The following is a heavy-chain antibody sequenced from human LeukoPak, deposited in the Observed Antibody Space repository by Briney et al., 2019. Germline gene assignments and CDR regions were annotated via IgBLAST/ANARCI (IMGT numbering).Heavy chain of an antibody. CDR3: AKDSTRYSGSYGSFDI. D-gene: IGHD1-26*01. J-gene: IGHJ3*02. CDR1: GFTFSSYA. CDR2: ISGCGGST. V-gene: IGHV3-23*01. Sequence: GGSLRLSCAASGFTFSSYAMSWVRQAPGKGLEWVSAISGCGGSTYYADSVKGRFTISRDNSKNTLYLQMNSLRAEDTAVYYCAKDSTRYSGSYGSFDIWGQGTMVTVSS.